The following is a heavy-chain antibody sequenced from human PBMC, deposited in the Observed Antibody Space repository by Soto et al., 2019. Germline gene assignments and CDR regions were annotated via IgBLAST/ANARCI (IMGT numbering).Heavy chain of an antibody. V-gene: IGHV3-30*18. D-gene: IGHD6-19*01. CDR1: GFTFSSYG. Sequence: QAQLVESGGGVVQPGRSLRLSCAASGFTFSSYGMHWVRQAPGKGLEWVAVISYDGSNKYYADSLKGRFTVSRDNSKNTLYLQMSSLRAEDTAVYYCVKDGSSGWPYYYGMDVWGQGTTVTVSS. CDR3: VKDGSSGWPYYYGMDV. CDR2: ISYDGSNK. J-gene: IGHJ6*02.